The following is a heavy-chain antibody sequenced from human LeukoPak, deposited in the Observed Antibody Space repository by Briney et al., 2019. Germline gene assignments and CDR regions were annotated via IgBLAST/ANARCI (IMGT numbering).Heavy chain of an antibody. CDR3: AKDSRMITFGGVIVRAFY. Sequence: GRSLRLSCAASGFTFDDYAMHWVRQAPGKGLEWVSGISWNSGSIGYADSVKGRFTISGDNAKNSLYLQMNSLRAEDTALYYCAKDSRMITFGGVIVRAFYWGQGTLVTVSS. J-gene: IGHJ4*02. CDR1: GFTFDDYA. D-gene: IGHD3-16*02. CDR2: ISWNSGSI. V-gene: IGHV3-9*01.